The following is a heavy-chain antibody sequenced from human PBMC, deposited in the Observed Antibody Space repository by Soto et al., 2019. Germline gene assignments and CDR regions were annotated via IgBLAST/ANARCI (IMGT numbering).Heavy chain of an antibody. CDR1: GGTFNSYA. J-gene: IGHJ4*02. D-gene: IGHD6-13*01. CDR3: ATQQQLATFDY. V-gene: IGHV1-69*06. CDR2: IIPIFNTT. Sequence: QVQLVQSGAEVKKPGSSVKVACTASGGTFNSYAISWVRQAPGQGLVWMGGIIPIFNTTNYAQKFQGRVRMTADKSTDTAYMELSSLTSEDTAVYFCATQQQLATFDYWGQGTLVSVSS.